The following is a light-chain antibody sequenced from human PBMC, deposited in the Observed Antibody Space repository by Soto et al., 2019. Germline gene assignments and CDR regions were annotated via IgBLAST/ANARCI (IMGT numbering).Light chain of an antibody. CDR3: QQYNNWPPVT. V-gene: IGKV3-15*01. Sequence: EIVMTQSPGTLSVSPGERVTLSCRASQSVNDNLAWYQQKPGQAPRFLIYDASTRAAGIPASFSGSGSGTEFTLTISSLQSEDFAVYYCQQYNNWPPVTFGQGTKVDIK. CDR1: QSVNDN. CDR2: DAS. J-gene: IGKJ1*01.